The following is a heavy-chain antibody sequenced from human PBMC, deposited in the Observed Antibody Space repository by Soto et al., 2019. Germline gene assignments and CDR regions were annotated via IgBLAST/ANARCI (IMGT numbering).Heavy chain of an antibody. CDR2: IYYSGST. J-gene: IGHJ6*02. D-gene: IGHD2-15*01. Sequence: QVQLQESGPGLVKPSQTLSLTCTVSGGSISSGGYYWSWVRQHPGKGLEWIGYIYYSGSTYYNPSLKSRVTISVDTSKNQFSLKLSSVTAADTAVYYCPRDKYSGHDGMDVWGQGTTVTVSS. CDR3: PRDKYSGHDGMDV. CDR1: GGSISSGGYY. V-gene: IGHV4-31*03.